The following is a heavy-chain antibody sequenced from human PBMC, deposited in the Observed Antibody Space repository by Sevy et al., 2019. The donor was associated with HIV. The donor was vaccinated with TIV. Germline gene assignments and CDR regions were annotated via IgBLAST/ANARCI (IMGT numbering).Heavy chain of an antibody. Sequence: GEPLKISCQASGYSFTKFWIGWVRQMPGKGLEWMGIIYPSDSDTTYSPSFQGQVTISADKSINTTYLQWSSLKASDTAMYYCARRGGYIWDNYRYDAFDIWGQGTMVTVSS. CDR3: ARRGGYIWDNYRYDAFDI. CDR1: GYSFTKFW. J-gene: IGHJ3*02. D-gene: IGHD3-16*02. CDR2: IYPSDSDT. V-gene: IGHV5-51*01.